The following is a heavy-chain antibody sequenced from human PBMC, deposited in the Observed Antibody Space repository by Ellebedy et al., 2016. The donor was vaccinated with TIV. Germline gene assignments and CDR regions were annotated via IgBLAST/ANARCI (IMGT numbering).Heavy chain of an antibody. Sequence: ASVKVSCKASGYTFTGYYMHWVRQAPGQGLEWMGWINPNSGGTNYAQKFQGWVTMTRDTSISTAYMELSRLRSDDTAMYYCARAPLSTVTTEAVLDYWGQGTLVTVSS. V-gene: IGHV1-2*04. CDR3: ARAPLSTVTTEAVLDY. CDR2: INPNSGGT. D-gene: IGHD4-17*01. CDR1: GYTFTGYY. J-gene: IGHJ4*02.